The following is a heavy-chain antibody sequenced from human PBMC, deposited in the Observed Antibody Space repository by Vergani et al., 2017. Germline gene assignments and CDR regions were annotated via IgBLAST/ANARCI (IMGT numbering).Heavy chain of an antibody. Sequence: QVQLQESGPGLVKPSETLSLTCAVSGYSISSGYYWGWIRQPPGKGLEWIGSIYHTGRPDYNPSLKSRLTMSVHKSRNQFSLTLNSVTATDTAIYFCARVNTETNGHLYYYYYMDVWGQGTAVTVS. J-gene: IGHJ6*03. V-gene: IGHV4-38-2*01. D-gene: IGHD4-11*01. CDR3: ARVNTETNGHLYYYYYMDV. CDR2: IYHTGRP. CDR1: GYSISSGYY.